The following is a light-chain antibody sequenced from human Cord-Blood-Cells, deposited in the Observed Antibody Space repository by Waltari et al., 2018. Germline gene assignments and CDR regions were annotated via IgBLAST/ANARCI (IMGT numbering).Light chain of an antibody. CDR2: ENN. Sequence: VFSQPPSVSAAPRPKATISCPGSRPNLGANYAASYQQLPGTAPKLLIYENNKRPSGIPDRFSGSKSGTAATLGITGLQTGDEADYYCGTWDSSLSAVVFGGGTKLTVL. CDR1: RPNLGANY. CDR3: GTWDSSLSAVV. V-gene: IGLV1-51*02. J-gene: IGLJ2*01.